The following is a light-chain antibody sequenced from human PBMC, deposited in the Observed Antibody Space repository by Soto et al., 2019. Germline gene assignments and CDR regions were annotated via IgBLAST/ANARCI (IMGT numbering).Light chain of an antibody. CDR1: QSVSSNY. J-gene: IGKJ4*01. Sequence: EIVLTQSPGTLSLSPGERATLSCRASQSVSSNYLAWYQQKPGQAPRLLIYGASSRATGIPDRFSGSGAGTDFTLPISRLEPEEFAVYYCQQYVSSPRVTFGGGTKVEIK. CDR2: GAS. V-gene: IGKV3-20*01. CDR3: QQYVSSPRVT.